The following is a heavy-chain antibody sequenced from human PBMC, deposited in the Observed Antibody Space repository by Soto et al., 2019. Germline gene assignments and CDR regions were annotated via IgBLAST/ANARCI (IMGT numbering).Heavy chain of an antibody. CDR1: GYMLKKYW. D-gene: IGHD2-21*01. CDR2: IDPSDSYT. J-gene: IGHJ6*02. Sequence: VESLNIYCQGSGYMLKKYWIKWVRQVPGGGLEWMGRIDPSDSYTKYNPSFQGLVTISADKSTSTAFLQWSSLRASHTAVYYCARHNFFCGGECNSNGLGVWGQGTTVTVSS. CDR3: ARHNFFCGGECNSNGLGV. V-gene: IGHV5-10-1*01.